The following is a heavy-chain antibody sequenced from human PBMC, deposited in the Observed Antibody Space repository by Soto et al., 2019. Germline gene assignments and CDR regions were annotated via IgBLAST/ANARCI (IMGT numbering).Heavy chain of an antibody. D-gene: IGHD1-20*01. CDR2: ISNRGSYI. V-gene: IGHV3-21*06. Sequence: GGSLRLSCIASGFTFSSYSMKWVRQAPGKGLEWVSSISNRGSYIYYADSVKGRFTISRDNAGNSLYLQMNNLRVDDTAVYHCARGGGITAEGGFDPWGQGTLATVSS. J-gene: IGHJ5*02. CDR3: ARGGGITAEGGFDP. CDR1: GFTFSSYS.